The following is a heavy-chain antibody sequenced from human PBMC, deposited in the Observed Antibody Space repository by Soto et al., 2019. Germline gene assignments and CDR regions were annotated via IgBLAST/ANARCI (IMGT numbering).Heavy chain of an antibody. D-gene: IGHD2-21*02. CDR2: ISYDGSNK. CDR1: GFTFSSYG. V-gene: IGHV3-30*18. Sequence: GGSLRLSCAASGFTFSSYGMHWVRQAPGKGLEWVAVISYDGSNKYYADSVKGRFTISRDNSKNTLYLQMNSLRAEDTAVYYCAKVESRVVTLNYFDYWGQGTLVTVSS. CDR3: AKVESRVVTLNYFDY. J-gene: IGHJ4*02.